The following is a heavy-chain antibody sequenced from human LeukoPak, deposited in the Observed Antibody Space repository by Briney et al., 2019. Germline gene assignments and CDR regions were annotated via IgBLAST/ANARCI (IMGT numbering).Heavy chain of an antibody. CDR1: GFTFSVYH. CDR3: ARDQMKGIAAAGTRFDY. D-gene: IGHD6-13*01. J-gene: IGHJ4*02. CDR2: LSSSGSNI. Sequence: GGSLRLSCAASGFTFSVYHMSGLGPAPGKGLEDVSYLSSSGSNIDYADSVKCRITISRDHAKNSLYLQTKSLRPEDKAVYYCARDQMKGIAAAGTRFDYWGGGTL. V-gene: IGHV3-11*01.